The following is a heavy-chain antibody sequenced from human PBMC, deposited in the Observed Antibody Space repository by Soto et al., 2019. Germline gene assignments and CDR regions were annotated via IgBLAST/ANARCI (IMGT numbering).Heavy chain of an antibody. Sequence: SETLSLTCTVSGGSVSSGSYYWSWIRQPPGKGLEWIGYIYYNGSTNYNPSLKSRVTISVDTSKNQFSLKLSSVTAADTAVYYCARESIAARLGVRWFDPWGQGTLVTVSS. V-gene: IGHV4-61*01. J-gene: IGHJ5*02. CDR2: IYYNGST. D-gene: IGHD6-6*01. CDR3: ARESIAARLGVRWFDP. CDR1: GGSVSSGSYY.